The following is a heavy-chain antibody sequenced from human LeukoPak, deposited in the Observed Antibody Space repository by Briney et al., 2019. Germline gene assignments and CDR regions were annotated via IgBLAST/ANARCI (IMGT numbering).Heavy chain of an antibody. CDR2: IYHSGST. CDR3: ARTTVVTPAPYYFDY. Sequence: PSETLSLTCAVSGGSISSSNWWSWVRQPPGKGLEWIGEIYHSGSTNYNPSLKSRVTISVDKSKNQFSLKLSSVTAADTAVYYCARTTVVTPAPYYFDYWGQGTLVTVSS. V-gene: IGHV4-4*02. CDR1: GGSISSSNW. J-gene: IGHJ4*02. D-gene: IGHD4-23*01.